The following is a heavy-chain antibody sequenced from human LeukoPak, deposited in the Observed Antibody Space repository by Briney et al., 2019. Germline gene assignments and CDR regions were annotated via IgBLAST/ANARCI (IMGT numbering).Heavy chain of an antibody. Sequence: PSETLSLTCTVSGGSISNYYWSWIRQPPGKGLEWIGYIYYSGSTDYNPSLKSRVTISVDTSENHFSLMLTFVTAADTAVYYCARSPSRDGYNNLILFENWGQGTLVTDSS. CDR3: ARSPSRDGYNNLILFEN. CDR2: IYYSGST. CDR1: GGSISNYY. V-gene: IGHV4-59*08. J-gene: IGHJ4*02. D-gene: IGHD5-24*01.